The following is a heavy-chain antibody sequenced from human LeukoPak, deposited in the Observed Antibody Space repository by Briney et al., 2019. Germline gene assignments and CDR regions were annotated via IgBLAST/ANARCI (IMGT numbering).Heavy chain of an antibody. V-gene: IGHV3-23*01. D-gene: IGHD3-22*01. Sequence: SGGSLRLSCAASGFTFSSYGMTWVRQAPGKGLEWVSTISSSSGSTYYADSVKGRFTISRDNSKNTLYLQMNSLRAEDTAVYYCAKADDSSGYYYYYYYMDVWGKGTTVTVSS. J-gene: IGHJ6*03. CDR3: AKADDSSGYYYYYYYMDV. CDR2: ISSSSGST. CDR1: GFTFSSYG.